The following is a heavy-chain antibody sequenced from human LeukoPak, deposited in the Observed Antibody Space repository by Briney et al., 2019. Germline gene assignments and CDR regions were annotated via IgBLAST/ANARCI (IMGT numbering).Heavy chain of an antibody. Sequence: ASVKVSCKASGYTFTSYGISWVRQAPGQGLEWMGWISAYNGNTNYAQKLQGRVTMTTDTSTSTAYMELRSLRSDDTAVYYCARVRPTGTYRGPLDMGVWGKGTTVTISS. D-gene: IGHD6-13*01. V-gene: IGHV1-18*01. J-gene: IGHJ6*03. CDR2: ISAYNGNT. CDR3: ARVRPTGTYRGPLDMGV. CDR1: GYTFTSYG.